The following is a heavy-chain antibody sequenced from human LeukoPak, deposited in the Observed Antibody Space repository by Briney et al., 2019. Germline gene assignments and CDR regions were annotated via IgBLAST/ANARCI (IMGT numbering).Heavy chain of an antibody. V-gene: IGHV4-30-2*01. CDR2: IYHSGST. CDR3: ARAQQWLVRLLDY. J-gene: IGHJ4*02. CDR1: GGSISSGGYS. Sequence: SETLSLTCAVSGGSISSGGYSWSWIRQPPGKGLEWIGYIYHSGSTYYNPSLKSRVTISVDRSKNQFSLKLSSVTAADTAVYYCARAQQWLVRLLDYWGQGTLVTVSS. D-gene: IGHD6-19*01.